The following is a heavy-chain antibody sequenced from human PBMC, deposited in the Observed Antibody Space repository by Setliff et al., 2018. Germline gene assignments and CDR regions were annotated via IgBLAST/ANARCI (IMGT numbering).Heavy chain of an antibody. CDR3: ARVGGYASAWHGIEAFDI. V-gene: IGHV1-2*02. Sequence: ASVKVSCKTSGYIFTNYYIHWVRQAPGQGLEWMGWINANTGGTREVQKFQGRVTMTRDTSIDTAYMEVNRLTYDDTAVYYCARVGGYASAWHGIEAFDIWGQGTKVTASS. D-gene: IGHD6-19*01. CDR1: GYIFTNYY. CDR2: INANTGGT. J-gene: IGHJ3*02.